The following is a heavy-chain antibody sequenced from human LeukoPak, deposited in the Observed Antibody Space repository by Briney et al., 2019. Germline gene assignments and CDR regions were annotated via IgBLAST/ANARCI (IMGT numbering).Heavy chain of an antibody. J-gene: IGHJ4*02. Sequence: GGSLRLSCAASGFTFSTYAMNWVRQAPGQGLEWVSGISGSGGSTYYADSVKGRFTISRGNSKNTLYLQMNSLRAEDTAVYYCATLFRFTSGSHLYYFDYWGQGTLVTVSS. D-gene: IGHD3-3*01. CDR3: ATLFRFTSGSHLYYFDY. CDR1: GFTFSTYA. V-gene: IGHV3-23*01. CDR2: ISGSGGST.